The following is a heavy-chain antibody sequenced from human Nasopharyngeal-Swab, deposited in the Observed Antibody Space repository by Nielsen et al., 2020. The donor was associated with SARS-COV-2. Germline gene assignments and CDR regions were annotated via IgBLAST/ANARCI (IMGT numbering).Heavy chain of an antibody. Sequence: SDTLSLTFTVSGGPIRSGSYYWSWMRQPAGKGLEWIGRIYTSGSTNYNPSLKSRVTISVDTSKNQFSLKLSSVTAADTAVYYCARETLSRYFDWLSAGRIFDYWGQGTLATVSS. CDR2: IYTSGST. J-gene: IGHJ4*02. V-gene: IGHV4-61*02. CDR1: GGPIRSGSYY. CDR3: ARETLSRYFDWLSAGRIFDY. D-gene: IGHD3-9*01.